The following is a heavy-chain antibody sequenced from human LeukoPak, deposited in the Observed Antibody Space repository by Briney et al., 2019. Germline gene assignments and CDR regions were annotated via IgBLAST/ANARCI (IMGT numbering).Heavy chain of an antibody. V-gene: IGHV3-33*01. J-gene: IGHJ3*02. D-gene: IGHD3-22*01. Sequence: GGSLRLSCAASGFTFSSYGMHWVRQAPGKGLEWVAVIWYDGSNKYYADSVKGRFTISRDNSKNTLYLQMNNLRAEDTAVYYCARVDNWGYYDSSGYYGAFDIWGQGTMVTVSS. CDR3: ARVDNWGYYDSSGYYGAFDI. CDR1: GFTFSSYG. CDR2: IWYDGSNK.